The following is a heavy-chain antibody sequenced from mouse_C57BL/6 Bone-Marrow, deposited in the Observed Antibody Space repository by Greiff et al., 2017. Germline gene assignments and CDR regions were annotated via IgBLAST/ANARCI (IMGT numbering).Heavy chain of an antibody. J-gene: IGHJ2*01. CDR1: GYTFTSYW. CDR2: IDPSDSDT. V-gene: IGHV1-50*01. Sequence: QVQLQQPGAELVKPGASVKLSCKASGYTFTSYWMQWVKQRPGQGLEWIGDIDPSDSDTNYNKKFKGKATLTVDTSSSTAYMQLSSLTSEDSAVYYCARDYDGECYLDYWGQGTTLTVSS. CDR3: ARDYDGECYLDY. D-gene: IGHD2-4*01.